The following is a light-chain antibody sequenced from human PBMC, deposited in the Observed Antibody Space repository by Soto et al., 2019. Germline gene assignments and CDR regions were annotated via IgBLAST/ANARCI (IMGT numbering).Light chain of an antibody. CDR1: SSDVGSYTL. CDR2: DGS. Sequence: QSALTQPASVSGSPGPSITISCTGTSSDVGSYTLVYWYQHHPRKAPKLMIYDGSKRPSGVSNRLSGSKSGNTASLTMSGLQAEDEADYYGFSYSGSSTYVLFGGGTKLTVL. J-gene: IGLJ2*01. V-gene: IGLV2-23*01. CDR3: FSYSGSSTYVL.